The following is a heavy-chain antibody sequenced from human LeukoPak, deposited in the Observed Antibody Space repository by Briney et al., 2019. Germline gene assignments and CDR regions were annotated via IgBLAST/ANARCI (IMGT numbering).Heavy chain of an antibody. Sequence: ASVKVSRKSSGYILPGYYIHWVRQPPAQGRAGMGIINPSGGSPSYAHKCQGSVTMTRDTSTSTVYMELSSLRSEDTAVYYCANGGNSGYFDYWGQGTRVSVSS. CDR2: INPSGGSP. V-gene: IGHV1-46*01. D-gene: IGHD4-23*01. J-gene: IGHJ4*02. CDR1: GYILPGYY. CDR3: ANGGNSGYFDY.